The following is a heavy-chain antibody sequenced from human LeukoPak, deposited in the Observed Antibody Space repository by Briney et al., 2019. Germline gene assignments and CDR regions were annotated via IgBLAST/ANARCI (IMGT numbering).Heavy chain of an antibody. CDR2: INPSGKST. CDR1: GYTFTSYY. Sequence: GASVKVSCKASGYTFTSYYMHWVRQAPGQGLEWMGIINPSGKSTYYAQKFQGRVTMTRDTSTSTVCMELSSLRSEDTALYYCASGTIPYYFDYWGQGTLVTVSS. J-gene: IGHJ4*02. CDR3: ASGTIPYYFDY. D-gene: IGHD5-24*01. V-gene: IGHV1-46*01.